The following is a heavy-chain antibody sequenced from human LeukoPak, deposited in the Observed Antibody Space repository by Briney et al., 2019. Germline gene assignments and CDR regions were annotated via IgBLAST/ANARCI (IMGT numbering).Heavy chain of an antibody. CDR2: IKEDGSEK. J-gene: IGHJ6*03. CDR1: GFTFSSYW. V-gene: IGHV3-7*01. Sequence: GGSPRLSCVASGFTFSSYWMSWVRQAPGKGLEWVANIKEDGSEKYYVDSVRGRFTLSRDNAENSLYLQMNSLRAEDTAVYYCERDHHDVLTGYYSNYYNYYYMDVWGKGTTVTVSS. D-gene: IGHD3-9*01. CDR3: ERDHHDVLTGYYSNYYNYYYMDV.